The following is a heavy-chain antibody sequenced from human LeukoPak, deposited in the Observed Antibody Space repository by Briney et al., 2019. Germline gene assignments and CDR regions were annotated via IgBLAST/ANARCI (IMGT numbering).Heavy chain of an antibody. Sequence: ASVKVSCKASGYTFTSYGISWVRQAPGQGLEWMGWISAYNGNTNYAQKLQGRVTMTTDTSTSTAYMELRSLRSDDTAVYYCARRCSGGSCYGYNGMDVWGQGTTVTVSS. CDR3: ARRCSGGSCYGYNGMDV. CDR1: GYTFTSYG. D-gene: IGHD2-15*01. CDR2: ISAYNGNT. J-gene: IGHJ6*02. V-gene: IGHV1-18*01.